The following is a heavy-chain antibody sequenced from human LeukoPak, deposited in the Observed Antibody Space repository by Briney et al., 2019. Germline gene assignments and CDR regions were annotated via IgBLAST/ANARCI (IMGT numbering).Heavy chain of an antibody. D-gene: IGHD6-13*01. CDR3: ARGLAAAGTGFDP. CDR1: GFTFSSYG. CDR2: IWYDGSNK. J-gene: IGHJ5*02. Sequence: GGSLRLSCAASGFTFSSYGMHWVRQAPGKGLEWVAVIWYDGSNKYYADSVKGRFTISRDNSKNTLYLQMNSLRAEDTAVYYCARGLAAAGTGFDPWGQGTLVTVSS. V-gene: IGHV3-33*01.